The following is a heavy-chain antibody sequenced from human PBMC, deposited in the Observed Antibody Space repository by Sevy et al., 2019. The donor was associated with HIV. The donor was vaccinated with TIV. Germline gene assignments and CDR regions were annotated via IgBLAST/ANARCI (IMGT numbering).Heavy chain of an antibody. CDR1: GFTFSDHY. CDR3: ATHAGIAAAGRVFDY. J-gene: IGHJ4*02. CDR2: TRNKADSYTT. Sequence: GGSLRLSCAASGFTFSDHYMEWVRQAPGKGLEWVGRTRNKADSYTTEYAASVKGRFTISRDDSRNSLYLQMNSLKTEDTAVYYCATHAGIAAAGRVFDYWGQGTLVTVSS. V-gene: IGHV3-72*01. D-gene: IGHD6-13*01.